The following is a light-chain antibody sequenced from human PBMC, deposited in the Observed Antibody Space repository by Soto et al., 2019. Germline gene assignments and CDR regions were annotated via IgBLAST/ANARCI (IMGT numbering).Light chain of an antibody. J-gene: IGKJ4*01. CDR2: DAS. Sequence: PGERATLSCRASQSVSSYFAWYQQKPGQAPRLLIYDASTRAAGIPARFSGSGSGTDFTLTISSLDPEDFAVYYCQHRSDWPLTFGGVTKVEIK. CDR1: QSVSSY. V-gene: IGKV3-11*01. CDR3: QHRSDWPLT.